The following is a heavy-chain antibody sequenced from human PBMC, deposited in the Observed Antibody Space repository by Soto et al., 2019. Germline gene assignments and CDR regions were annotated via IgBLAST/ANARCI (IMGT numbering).Heavy chain of an antibody. CDR1: GGSISSGGYY. CDR2: IYYSGST. CDR3: ARDGRITGFDY. D-gene: IGHD3-16*01. V-gene: IGHV4-31*03. Sequence: QVQLQESGPGLVKPSQTLSLTCTVSGGSISSGGYYWSWIRQHPGKGLEWIGYIYYSGSTYYNPSLKSXXTXSXXTSKNQFSLKLSSVTAADTAVYYCARDGRITGFDYWGQGTLVTVSS. J-gene: IGHJ4*02.